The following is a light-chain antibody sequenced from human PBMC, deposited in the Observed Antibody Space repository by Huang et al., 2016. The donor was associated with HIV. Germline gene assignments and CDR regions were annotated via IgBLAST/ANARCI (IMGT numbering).Light chain of an antibody. CDR3: QQYYSFPLT. CDR2: ATS. V-gene: IGKV1-8*01. CDR1: QDINTY. Sequence: AIRITQSPSSLSASTGDKVSITCRASQDINTYLAWYQQKPGKPPSLLIYATSTVQSGVPSRFSGSRSGTDFTLTITHLQSEDFATYSCQQYYSFPLTFGQGSQVEV. J-gene: IGKJ1*01.